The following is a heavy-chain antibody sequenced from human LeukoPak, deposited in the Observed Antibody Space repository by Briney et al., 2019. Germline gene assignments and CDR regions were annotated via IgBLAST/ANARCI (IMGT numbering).Heavy chain of an antibody. V-gene: IGHV1-69*10. D-gene: IGHD1-26*01. CDR3: ARDRGGSYYYYGMDV. J-gene: IGHJ6*02. Sequence: SVKVSCKASGYTFTSYGISWVRQAPGQGFEWMGWIIPILGIANYAQKFQGRVTITADKSTSTAYMELSSLRSEDTAVYYCARDRGGSYYYYGMDVWGQGTTVTVSS. CDR2: IIPILGIA. CDR1: GYTFTSYG.